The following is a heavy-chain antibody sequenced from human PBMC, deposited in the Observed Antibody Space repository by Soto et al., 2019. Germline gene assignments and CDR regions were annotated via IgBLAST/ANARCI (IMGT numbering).Heavy chain of an antibody. Sequence: GASAEVCCEECGYTITSNAMQWVHQAQGQRLEWMGWINPNTGYTDYAQKFQGRVTMTGNTSITTAYMELSSLRSEDTAVYYCFRGRVMSTFGAVIVIAYWGQGTPVPVSS. CDR1: GYTITSNA. D-gene: IGHD3-16*02. CDR2: INPNTGYT. J-gene: IGHJ4*02. CDR3: FRGRVMSTFGAVIVIAY. V-gene: IGHV1-8*02.